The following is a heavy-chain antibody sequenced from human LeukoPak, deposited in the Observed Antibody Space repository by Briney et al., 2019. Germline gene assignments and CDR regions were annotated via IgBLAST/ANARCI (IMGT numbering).Heavy chain of an antibody. CDR2: IYHSGST. D-gene: IGHD2-15*01. V-gene: IGHV4-38-2*01. CDR3: ARGYCSGGTCYFFDY. J-gene: IGHJ4*02. CDR1: GYSISSGYY. Sequence: KPSETLSLTCAVSGYSISSGYYWGWIRQPPGKGLEWIGSIYHSGSTYYNPSLKSRVTISVDTSKNQFSLKLSSVTAADTAVYYCARGYCSGGTCYFFDYWGQGTLVTVSS.